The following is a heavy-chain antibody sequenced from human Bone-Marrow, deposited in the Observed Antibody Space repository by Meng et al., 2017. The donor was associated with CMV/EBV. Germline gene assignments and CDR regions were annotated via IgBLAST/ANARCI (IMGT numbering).Heavy chain of an antibody. V-gene: IGHV1-2*02. CDR2: INPNTGGT. Sequence: ASVKVSCKASEYTFTVYYMHWVRQAPGQGLEWMGWINPNTGGTNYVQRFQGRVTMTRDTSISTAYLELTSLRSDDTAVYYCARERAIAARSTNDAFDIWGQGTRVTGSS. CDR3: ARERAIAARSTNDAFDI. D-gene: IGHD6-6*01. J-gene: IGHJ3*02. CDR1: EYTFTVYY.